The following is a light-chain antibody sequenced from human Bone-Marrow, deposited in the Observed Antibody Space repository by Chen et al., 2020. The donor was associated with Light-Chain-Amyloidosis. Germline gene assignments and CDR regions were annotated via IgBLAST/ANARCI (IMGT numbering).Light chain of an antibody. CDR3: QQYGNSPSIA. J-gene: IGKJ3*01. CDR2: GAS. CDR1: RSVSSNY. Sequence: EIVFTQSPATLSLSPGDTATLSCRASRSVSSNYLAWYRQKPGQPPRLLIYGASNRAAGIPERIVGSGSGTDFTLTIFSLEAEDFAVYYCQQYGNSPSIAFGPGTTVDIK. V-gene: IGKV3-20*01.